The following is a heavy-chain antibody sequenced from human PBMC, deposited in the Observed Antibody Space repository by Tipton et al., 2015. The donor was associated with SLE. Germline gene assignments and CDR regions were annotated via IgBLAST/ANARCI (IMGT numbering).Heavy chain of an antibody. V-gene: IGHV4-61*02. Sequence: TLSLTCTVSGGSINSGDYYWSWIRQPAGMGLEWIGRIHATGSANYNPSLRSRVTISVDTSKNQFSLKLSSVTAADTAVYYCARQPVYYYYYMDVWGKGTTVTVSS. J-gene: IGHJ6*03. CDR2: IHATGSA. CDR1: GGSINSGDYY. CDR3: ARQPVYYYYYMDV.